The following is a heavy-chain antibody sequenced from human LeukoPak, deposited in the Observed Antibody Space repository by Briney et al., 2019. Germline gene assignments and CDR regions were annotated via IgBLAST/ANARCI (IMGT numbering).Heavy chain of an antibody. CDR2: ISYDGSNK. Sequence: GRSLRLSCAASGFTFSSYAMHWVRQAPGKGLEWVAVISYDGSNKYYADSVKGRFTISRDNSKNTLYLQMNSLRAEDTAVYYCARNTPPKIYDSSGYLFDYWGQGTLVTVSS. CDR1: GFTFSSYA. D-gene: IGHD3-22*01. CDR3: ARNTPPKIYDSSGYLFDY. V-gene: IGHV3-30-3*01. J-gene: IGHJ4*02.